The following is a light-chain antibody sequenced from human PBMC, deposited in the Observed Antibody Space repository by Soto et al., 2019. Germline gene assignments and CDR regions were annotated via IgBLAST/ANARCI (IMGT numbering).Light chain of an antibody. J-gene: IGKJ1*01. CDR1: QGISNY. CDR2: AAY. CDR3: QKYNSAPRT. Sequence: DIQMTQSPSSLSASVGDRVTITCRASQGISNYLAWYQQKPGKVPKLLIYAAYTLHSGVPSRFSGSGSGTDFTLTISSLQPEDVATYYCQKYNSAPRTFGQGTNVEIK. V-gene: IGKV1-27*01.